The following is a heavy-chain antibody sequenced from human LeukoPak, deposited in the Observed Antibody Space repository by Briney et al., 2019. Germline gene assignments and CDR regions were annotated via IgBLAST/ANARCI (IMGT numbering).Heavy chain of an antibody. D-gene: IGHD3-10*01. V-gene: IGHV4-59*08. CDR2: IYYSGST. Sequence: SESLSLTCTVSGGSISSYYWSWIRQPPGKGLEWIGYIYYSGSTNYNPSLKSRVTISVDTSKNQFSLKLSSVTAADTAVYYCARHGADRSYYYGSGSYYNPPSWFDPWGQGTLVTVSS. CDR3: ARHGADRSYYYGSGSYYNPPSWFDP. J-gene: IGHJ5*02. CDR1: GGSISSYY.